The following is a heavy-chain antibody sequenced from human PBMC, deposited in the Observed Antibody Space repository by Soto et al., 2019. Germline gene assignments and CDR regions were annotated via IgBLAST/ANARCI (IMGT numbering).Heavy chain of an antibody. CDR1: GYMFTKSA. CDR3: ASHDFWSGSNPYYYYGMDV. V-gene: IGHV1-3*01. Sequence: ASVQVSCKASGYMFTKSAMHWVRQAPGQRLEWMGWISGDSGNTKYSPKLQDRVTITRDTSASTAYMELSSLRSEDTAVYYCASHDFWSGSNPYYYYGMDVWGQGTTGTVAS. D-gene: IGHD3-3*01. CDR2: ISGDSGNT. J-gene: IGHJ6*02.